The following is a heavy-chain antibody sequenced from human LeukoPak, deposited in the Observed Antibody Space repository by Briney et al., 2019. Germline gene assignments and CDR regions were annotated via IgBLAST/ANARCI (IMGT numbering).Heavy chain of an antibody. CDR3: ARWEASPSRGWFYP. CDR2: MNPNNGDT. Sequence: ASVKVSCKASAYTFTGYYVHWVRQAPGQGLEWMGWMNPNNGDTNYAQKFQGRATMTRDTSISTAYMELNSLRFDDTAVYYCARWEASPSRGWFYPWGQGTLVTVSS. CDR1: AYTFTGYY. J-gene: IGHJ5*02. D-gene: IGHD3-22*01. V-gene: IGHV1-2*02.